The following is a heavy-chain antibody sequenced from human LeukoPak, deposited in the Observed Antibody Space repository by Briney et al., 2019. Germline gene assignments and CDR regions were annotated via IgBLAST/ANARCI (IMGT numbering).Heavy chain of an antibody. CDR1: GGSIGSNSYY. V-gene: IGHV4-39*01. CDR2: IYYSGST. D-gene: IGHD4-11*01. Sequence: SETLSLTCTVSGGSIGSNSYYWGWIRQPPGKGLEWIGSIYYSGSTYYNPSLKSRVTISVDTSKNQFSLKLSSVTAADTAVYYCARSHFNYVNYFDPWGQGTLVTVSS. CDR3: ARSHFNYVNYFDP. J-gene: IGHJ5*02.